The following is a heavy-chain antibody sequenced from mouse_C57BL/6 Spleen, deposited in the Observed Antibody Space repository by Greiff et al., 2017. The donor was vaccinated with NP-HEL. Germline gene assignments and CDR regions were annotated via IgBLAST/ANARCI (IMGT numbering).Heavy chain of an antibody. V-gene: IGHV10-1*01. J-gene: IGHJ3*01. Sequence: EVMLVESGGGLVQPKGSLKFSCAASGFSSNTYAMNWVRQAPGKGLEWVARIRSKSNNYATYYADSAKDRFTISRDDSESMLYLQMNNLKTDDTALYYCSVAYGFAYWGQGTLVTVSA. D-gene: IGHD1-1*02. CDR3: SVAYGFAY. CDR2: IRSKSNNYAT. CDR1: GFSSNTYA.